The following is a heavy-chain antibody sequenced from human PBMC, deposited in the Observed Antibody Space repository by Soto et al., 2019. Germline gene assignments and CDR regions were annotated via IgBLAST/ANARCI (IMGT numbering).Heavy chain of an antibody. V-gene: IGHV3-30*18. Sequence: GGSLRLSCAASGFTFSSYGMHWVRQAPGKGLEWVAVISYDGSNKYYADSVKGRFTISRDNSKNTLYLQMNSLRAEDTAVYYCAKDGVVVAHYFDYWGQGT. J-gene: IGHJ4*02. CDR1: GFTFSSYG. CDR3: AKDGVVVAHYFDY. CDR2: ISYDGSNK. D-gene: IGHD2-15*01.